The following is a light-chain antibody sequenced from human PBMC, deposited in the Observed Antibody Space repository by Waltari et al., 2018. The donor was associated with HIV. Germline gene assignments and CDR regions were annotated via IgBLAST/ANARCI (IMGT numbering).Light chain of an antibody. CDR3: QQYYSTPRT. CDR1: QSVLYSSNNKNY. CDR2: WAS. Sequence: DIVMTQSPDSLAVSLGERATINCKSSQSVLYSSNNKNYLAWYQQNPGQLPKLLMYWASTRESGVPDRFSGSGSGTDFTLTISSLQAEDVAVYYCQQYYSTPRTFGQGTKVEIK. V-gene: IGKV4-1*01. J-gene: IGKJ1*01.